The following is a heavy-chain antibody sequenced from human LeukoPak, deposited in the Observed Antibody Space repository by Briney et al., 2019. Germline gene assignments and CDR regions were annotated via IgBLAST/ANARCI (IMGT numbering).Heavy chain of an antibody. CDR2: INPNSGGT. J-gene: IGHJ6*03. CDR3: ARGERAARPGYYYYYMDV. D-gene: IGHD6-6*01. V-gene: IGHV1-2*02. CDR1: GYTFTGYY. Sequence: GASVKVSCKASGYTFTGYYMHWVRQAPGQGLEWMGWINPNSGGTNYAQKFQGRVTMTRDTSISTAYMELSRLRSDDTAVYYCARGERAARPGYYYYYMDVWGKGTTVTVSS.